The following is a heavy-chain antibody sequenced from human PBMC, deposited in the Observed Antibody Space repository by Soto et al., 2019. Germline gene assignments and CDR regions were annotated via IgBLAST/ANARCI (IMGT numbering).Heavy chain of an antibody. CDR2: INHSGST. V-gene: IGHV4-34*01. CDR1: GGSFSGYY. D-gene: IGHD6-13*01. CDR3: ARGDSSSWSDYFDY. J-gene: IGHJ4*02. Sequence: QVQLQQWGAGLLKPSETLSLTCAVYGGSFSGYYWSWIRQPPGKGLEWIGEINHSGSTNYNPSLKSRVTISVDTSKNQFSLKLSSVTAADTAVYYCARGDSSSWSDYFDYWGQGTLVTVSS.